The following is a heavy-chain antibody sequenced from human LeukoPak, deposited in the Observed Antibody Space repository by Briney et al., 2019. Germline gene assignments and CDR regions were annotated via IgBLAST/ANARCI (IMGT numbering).Heavy chain of an antibody. Sequence: SGPTLVKPTQTLTLTCTFSGFSLSTTGVGVGWIRQPPVKLLDRLAHVYWDDDKRYSPSLKTRLTITKDTSKNQVVLTMTNMDPVDTATYFCARPYFFGSGLYFDYWGQGSLVTVSS. D-gene: IGHD3-10*01. CDR3: ARPYFFGSGLYFDY. CDR2: VYWDDDK. J-gene: IGHJ4*02. V-gene: IGHV2-5*02. CDR1: GFSLSTTGVG.